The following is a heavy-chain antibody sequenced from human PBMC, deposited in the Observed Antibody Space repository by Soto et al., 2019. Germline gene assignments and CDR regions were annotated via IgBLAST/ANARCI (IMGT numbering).Heavy chain of an antibody. J-gene: IGHJ6*02. CDR1: GGSISSGGYY. Sequence: QVQLQESGPGLVKPSQTLSLTCTVSGGSISSGGYYWSWIRQHPGKGLEWIGYIYYSGSTYYNPSLKSRVTISVDTSKNQFSLKLSSVTAADTAVYYCARATLPDLRIAARRHYYYGMDVWGQGTTVTVSS. V-gene: IGHV4-31*03. D-gene: IGHD6-6*01. CDR2: IYYSGST. CDR3: ARATLPDLRIAARRHYYYGMDV.